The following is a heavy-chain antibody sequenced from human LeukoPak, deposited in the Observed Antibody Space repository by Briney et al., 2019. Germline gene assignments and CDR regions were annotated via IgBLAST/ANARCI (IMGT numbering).Heavy chain of an antibody. CDR2: IHTGGST. CDR1: GGSITSYY. Sequence: PSETLSLTCTVSGGSITSYYWSWIRQPAGKGLEWIGRIHTGGSTNYNPSLKSRVTMSVDTSKNQSSLKLTSVTATDTAMYYCASSFAVAGYYHGMDVWGQGTTVTVSS. V-gene: IGHV4-4*07. J-gene: IGHJ6*02. D-gene: IGHD3-3*01. CDR3: ASSFAVAGYYHGMDV.